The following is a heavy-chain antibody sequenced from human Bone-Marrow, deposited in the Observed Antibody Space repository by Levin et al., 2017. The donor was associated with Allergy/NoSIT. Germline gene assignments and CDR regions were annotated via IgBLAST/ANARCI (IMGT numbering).Heavy chain of an antibody. D-gene: IGHD2/OR15-2a*01. CDR2: IFHGVSP. Sequence: SETLSLTCGVSGDSVTSNVWWSWVRQSPGRGLEWIGEIFHGVSPNYNPSLKSRLTMSMDESRNQFSLRLSSVTAADTALYYCVRLGDVSEYYYGVDVWGQGTSVTVSS. CDR1: GDSVTSNVW. J-gene: IGHJ6*02. CDR3: VRLGDVSEYYYGVDV. V-gene: IGHV4/OR15-8*01.